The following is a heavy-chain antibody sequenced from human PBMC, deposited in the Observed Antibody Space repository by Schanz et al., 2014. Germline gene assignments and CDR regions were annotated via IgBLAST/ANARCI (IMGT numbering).Heavy chain of an antibody. CDR2: IKRDGSEK. CDR3: AKNQYDDVDLSSFYFDF. CDR1: GFSFSTYW. V-gene: IGHV3-7*05. Sequence: EVQLLESGGGLVQPGGSLRLSCAASGFSFSTYWMSWVRQAPGKGLEWVANIKRDGSEKNYLDSVKGRFTISRDSSKNTLYLQMNSLRPEDTAIYYCAKNQYDDVDLSSFYFDFWGQGTLVTVSS. J-gene: IGHJ4*02. D-gene: IGHD3-10*02.